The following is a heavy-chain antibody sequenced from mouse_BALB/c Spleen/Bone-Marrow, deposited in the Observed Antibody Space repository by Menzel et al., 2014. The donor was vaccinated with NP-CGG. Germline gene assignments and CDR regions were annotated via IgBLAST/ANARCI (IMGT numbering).Heavy chain of an antibody. CDR2: IRNKAYGYTT. CDR3: ARFPMEY. Sequence: DVKLVESGGGLVQPGGSLRPSCTTSGFTFTDYYMSWVRQPPGKALEWLAFIRNKAYGYTTEYSASARGRFTISRDNSQSILYLQMNTLRAEDSATYYCARFPMEYWGQGTSVTGSS. J-gene: IGHJ4*01. CDR1: GFTFTDYY. V-gene: IGHV7-3*02.